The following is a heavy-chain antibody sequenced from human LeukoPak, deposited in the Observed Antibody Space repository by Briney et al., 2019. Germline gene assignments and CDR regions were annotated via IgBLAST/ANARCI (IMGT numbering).Heavy chain of an antibody. J-gene: IGHJ4*02. CDR1: GGSIRGYY. Sequence: SETLSLTCTVSGGSIRGYYWSWLRQPPGKGLEWIGYTYYSGSTYYNHSLKRRVSISVDTSKNQFSLKLSSVTAADTAVYYCARGLMTTVVKSDYWGQGTLVTVSS. CDR2: TYYSGST. V-gene: IGHV4-59*01. D-gene: IGHD4-23*01. CDR3: ARGLMTTVVKSDY.